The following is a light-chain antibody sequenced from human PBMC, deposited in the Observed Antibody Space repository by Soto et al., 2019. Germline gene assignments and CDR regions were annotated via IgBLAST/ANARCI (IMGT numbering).Light chain of an antibody. J-gene: IGKJ1*01. CDR3: QQYQYWPPRT. CDR1: QSVDTM. CDR2: DAS. V-gene: IGKV3-15*01. Sequence: VMTQSPGTLSVSPGERVTLSYRASQSVDTMLAWYQQKPGQAPRLLISDASTRATGVSARFSGSGSGTDFTLTISSLQSEDFAVYYCQQYQYWPPRTFGQGTKVEI.